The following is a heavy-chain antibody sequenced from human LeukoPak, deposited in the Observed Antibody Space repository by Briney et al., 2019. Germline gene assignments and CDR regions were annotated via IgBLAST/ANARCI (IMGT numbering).Heavy chain of an antibody. CDR2: INHSGST. J-gene: IGHJ4*02. Sequence: SETLSLTCAVYGGSFSGFYWSWIRQPPGKGLEWIGEINHSGSTNYNPSLRSRVTISVDTSKKQFSLKLSSVTAADTAVYFCARGRTYYDSSGYFWGQGTLVTVSS. D-gene: IGHD3-22*01. V-gene: IGHV4-34*01. CDR1: GGSFSGFY. CDR3: ARGRTYYDSSGYF.